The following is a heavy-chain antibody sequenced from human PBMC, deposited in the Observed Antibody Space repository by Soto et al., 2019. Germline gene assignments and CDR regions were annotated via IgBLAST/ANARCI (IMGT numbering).Heavy chain of an antibody. V-gene: IGHV1-69*12. Sequence: QVQLVQSGAEVKKPGSSVKVSRKASGGTFSSYAISWVRQAPGQGLEWMGGIIPIFGTANYAQKFQGRVTITADESTSTAYMELSSLRSEDTAVYYCARVGWRNWNDGSAFDIWGQGTMVTVSS. CDR2: IIPIFGTA. D-gene: IGHD1-1*01. CDR3: ARVGWRNWNDGSAFDI. CDR1: GGTFSSYA. J-gene: IGHJ3*02.